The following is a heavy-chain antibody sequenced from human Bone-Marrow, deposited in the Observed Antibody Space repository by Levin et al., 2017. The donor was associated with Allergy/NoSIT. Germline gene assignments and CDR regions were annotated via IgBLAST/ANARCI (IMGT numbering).Heavy chain of an antibody. CDR3: ARTAKKSSDTSGWFVPFDY. CDR2: IIPVFGTA. V-gene: IGHV1-69*13. CDR1: GGSFRRYG. Sequence: PWASVKVSCKASGGSFRRYGISWVRQAPGQGPEWMGGIIPVFGTANYAQKFQDRITITADASASTVYMELSSLRSDDTAVYHCARTAKKSSDTSGWFVPFDYWGQGTLVTVSS. J-gene: IGHJ4*02. D-gene: IGHD6-19*01.